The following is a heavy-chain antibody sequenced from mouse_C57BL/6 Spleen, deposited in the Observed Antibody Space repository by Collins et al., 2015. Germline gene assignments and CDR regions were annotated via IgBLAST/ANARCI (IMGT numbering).Heavy chain of an antibody. V-gene: IGHV1-81*01. CDR3: ATYWYLDV. J-gene: IGHJ1*01. CDR1: GYTFTDYV. CDR2: IYPGSGST. Sequence: QVQLQQSGPELVKPGASVKMSCKASGYTFTDYVISWVKQRTGQGLEWIGEIYPGSGSTYYNEKFKGKATLTADKSSNTAYMRLSSLTSEDSAVYFCATYWYLDVWGAGTTVTVSS.